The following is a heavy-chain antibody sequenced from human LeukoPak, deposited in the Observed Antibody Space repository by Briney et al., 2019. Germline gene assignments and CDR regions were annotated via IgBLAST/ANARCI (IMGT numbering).Heavy chain of an antibody. V-gene: IGHV3-7*01. J-gene: IGHJ3*02. CDR1: GFTFSSYW. CDR3: TREYSSGWYPENDAFDI. Sequence: PGGSLRLSCAASGFTFSSYWMSWVCQAPGKGLEWVANIKQDGSEKYYVDSVKGRFTISRDNAKNSLYLQMNSLRAEDTAVYYCTREYSSGWYPENDAFDIWGQGTMVTVSS. CDR2: IKQDGSEK. D-gene: IGHD6-19*01.